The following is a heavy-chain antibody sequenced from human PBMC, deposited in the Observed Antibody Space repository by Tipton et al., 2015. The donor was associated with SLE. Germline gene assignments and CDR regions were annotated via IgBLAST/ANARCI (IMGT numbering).Heavy chain of an antibody. CDR3: ARQNIEYSGYDY. Sequence: QLVQSGAEVKKPGESLRISCKGSGYSFTTYWINWVRQMPGKGLEWMGRIDPSDSYTNYSPSFQGHVTISADKSISTAYLQWSSLKASDTAIYYCARQNIEYSGYDYWGQGTLVTVSS. D-gene: IGHD5-12*01. V-gene: IGHV5-10-1*01. CDR1: GYSFTTYW. CDR2: IDPSDSYT. J-gene: IGHJ4*02.